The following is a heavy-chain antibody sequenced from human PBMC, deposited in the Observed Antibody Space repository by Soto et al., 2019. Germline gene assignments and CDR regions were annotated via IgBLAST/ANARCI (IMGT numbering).Heavy chain of an antibody. CDR3: AADSSAYCGGDCPGVAFDI. V-gene: IGHV1-58*02. D-gene: IGHD2-21*02. J-gene: IGHJ3*02. Sequence: EASVKVSCKASGFTFTSSAMQCVRQARGQRLEWIGWIVVGSGNTNYAQKFQERVTITRDMSTSTAYMELSSLRSEDTAVYYCAADSSAYCGGDCPGVAFDIWGQGTMVTVSS. CDR1: GFTFTSSA. CDR2: IVVGSGNT.